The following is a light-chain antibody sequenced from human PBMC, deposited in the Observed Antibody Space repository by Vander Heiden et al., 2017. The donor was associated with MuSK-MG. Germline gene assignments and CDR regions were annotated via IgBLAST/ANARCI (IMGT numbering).Light chain of an antibody. J-gene: IGKJ2*01. V-gene: IGKV3-15*01. CDR1: ESVSN. Sequence: EIVMTQSPATLSVSPGERAALSCRASESVSNQAPRFTGSGSGTEFTLTISSLQSEDFAVYYCQQHNNWPPYTFGQGTKVEIK. CDR3: QQHNNWPPYT.